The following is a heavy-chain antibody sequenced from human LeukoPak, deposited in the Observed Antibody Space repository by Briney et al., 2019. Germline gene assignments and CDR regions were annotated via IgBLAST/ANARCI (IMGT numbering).Heavy chain of an antibody. J-gene: IGHJ4*02. D-gene: IGHD3-10*01. V-gene: IGHV3-53*01. CDR2: IYSGDNT. CDR3: ARGGMVRGAPLDY. Sequence: GGSLRLSCAASGFTVSRSYMSWVRQAPGKGLEWVSIIYSGDNTYYADSVKGRFTISRDSSKNTLYLQMSSLRVEDTAVYYCARGGMVRGAPLDYWGQGTLVTVSS. CDR1: GFTVSRSY.